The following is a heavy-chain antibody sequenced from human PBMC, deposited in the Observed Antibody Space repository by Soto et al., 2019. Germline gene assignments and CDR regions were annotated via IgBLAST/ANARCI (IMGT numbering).Heavy chain of an antibody. CDR2: ISGRDGST. Sequence: GGSLRLSCAASGFTFSSYAMSWIRQAPGKGLEWVSSISGRDGSTYFADSVKGRFTISRDNSKNTLCLQMTSLRADDMSVYYCAKDLVRSSSGGTVDYWGQGTLVTVSS. CDR3: AKDLVRSSSGGTVDY. CDR1: GFTFSSYA. J-gene: IGHJ4*02. D-gene: IGHD6-6*01. V-gene: IGHV3-23*01.